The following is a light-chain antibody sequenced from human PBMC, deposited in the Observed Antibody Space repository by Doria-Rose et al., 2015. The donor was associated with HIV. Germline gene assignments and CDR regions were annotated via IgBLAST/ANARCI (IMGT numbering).Light chain of an antibody. CDR3: HQYGTSWT. Sequence: TQSPGTLSLSPRGRATLSCRASQSFSSTYLAWYQQKPGQAPSLLIYDGSTRATGIPDRFSASGSGTDFTLTINRLEPEDFALYYCHQYGTSWTFGQGTKVEI. CDR1: QSFSSTY. J-gene: IGKJ1*01. CDR2: DGS. V-gene: IGKV3-20*01.